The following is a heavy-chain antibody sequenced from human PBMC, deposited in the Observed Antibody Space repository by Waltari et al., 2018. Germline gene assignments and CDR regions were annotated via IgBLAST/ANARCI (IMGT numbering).Heavy chain of an antibody. CDR1: GGSISSRSYY. CDR3: ARNYYYDSSGYSGWFDP. V-gene: IGHV4-39*01. Sequence: QLQLQESGPGLVKPSETLSLTCTASGGSISSRSYYWGWIRQPPGKGLEWIGSIYYSGSTYYNPSLKSRVTISVDTSKNQFSLKLSSVTAADTAVYYCARNYYYDSSGYSGWFDPWGQGTLVTVSS. CDR2: IYYSGST. J-gene: IGHJ5*02. D-gene: IGHD3-22*01.